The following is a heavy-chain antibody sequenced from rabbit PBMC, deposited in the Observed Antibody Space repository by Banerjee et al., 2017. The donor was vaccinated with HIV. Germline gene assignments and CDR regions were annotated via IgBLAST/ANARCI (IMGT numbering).Heavy chain of an antibody. Sequence: QSLEESGGDLVKPEGSLTLTCTASGFSFSNKYVMCWVRQAPGKGLEWIACINTSSGNTVYASWAKGRFTISKTSSTTVTLQMTSLTAADTATYFCARGVTMTMVTFALWGPGTLVTVS. J-gene: IGHJ4*01. CDR3: ARGVTMTMVTFAL. CDR1: GFSFSNKYV. D-gene: IGHD2-1*01. CDR2: INTSSGNT. V-gene: IGHV1S40*01.